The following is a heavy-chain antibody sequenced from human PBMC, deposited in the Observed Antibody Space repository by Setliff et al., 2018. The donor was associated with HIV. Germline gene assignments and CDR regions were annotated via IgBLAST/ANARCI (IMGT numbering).Heavy chain of an antibody. J-gene: IGHJ4*02. V-gene: IGHV4-39*01. CDR3: ARPPAAYSVRGVPALFEF. CDR1: GDSLTSANSY. CDR2: IYYSGSP. D-gene: IGHD3-10*01. Sequence: SETLSLTCTVSGDSLTSANSYWGWIRQPPGKGLEWNGSIYYSGSPYYSPSFKSRVTMSVDTSKNQFSLKINSVPAADPALYYCARPPAAYSVRGVPALFEFWGRGALVTVSS.